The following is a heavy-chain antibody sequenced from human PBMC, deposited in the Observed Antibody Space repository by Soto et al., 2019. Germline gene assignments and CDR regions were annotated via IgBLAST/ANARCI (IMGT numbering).Heavy chain of an antibody. V-gene: IGHV3-21*01. Sequence: GGSLRLSCAASGFPFSSYRMNWVRQAPGKGLEWVSSITSSSNYISDADSVKGRFTISRDNAKNSLYLQMDSLRDEDTAVYYCARVPLVTSRYYFDFWGQGSLVTVSS. CDR3: ARVPLVTSRYYFDF. CDR1: GFPFSSYR. D-gene: IGHD2-2*01. J-gene: IGHJ4*02. CDR2: ITSSSNYI.